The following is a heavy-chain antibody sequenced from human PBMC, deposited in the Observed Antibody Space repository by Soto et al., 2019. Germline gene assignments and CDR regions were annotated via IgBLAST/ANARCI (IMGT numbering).Heavy chain of an antibody. CDR2: ISSSSSTI. CDR3: ARDRGYTYGFDF. Sequence: EVQLVESGGGLVQPGGSLRLSCAASGLTFTSYNMNWVRQAPGKGLEWVSFISSSSSTIYYADSVKGRFTISRDNAKNSLYLQMNSLRDEDTAVDYCARDRGYTYGFDFWGQGALVTVSS. V-gene: IGHV3-48*02. J-gene: IGHJ4*02. CDR1: GLTFTSYN. D-gene: IGHD5-18*01.